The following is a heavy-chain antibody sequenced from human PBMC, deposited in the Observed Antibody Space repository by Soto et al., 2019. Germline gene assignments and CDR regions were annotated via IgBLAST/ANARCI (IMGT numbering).Heavy chain of an antibody. V-gene: IGHV3-30*18. J-gene: IGHJ5*02. Sequence: GGSLRLSCAASGFTFSSYGMHWVRQAPGKGLEWVAVISYDGSNKYYADSVKGRFTISRDNSKNTLYLQMNSLRAEDTAVYYCAKDLRVYLRYNQKKYNWFDPWGQGTLVTVSS. CDR2: ISYDGSNK. CDR1: GFTFSSYG. D-gene: IGHD2-8*01. CDR3: AKDLRVYLRYNQKKYNWFDP.